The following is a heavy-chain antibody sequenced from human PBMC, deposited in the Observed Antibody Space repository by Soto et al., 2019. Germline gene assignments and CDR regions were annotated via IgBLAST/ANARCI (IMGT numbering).Heavy chain of an antibody. J-gene: IGHJ6*02. CDR2: ISYDGSNK. CDR3: ARRGYGMDV. CDR1: GFTFSGYA. Sequence: PGGSLRLSCAASGFTFSGYAMHWVRQAPGKGLEWVAVISYDGSNKYYADSVKGRFTISRDNSKNTLFLQMNSLRPEDTAVYYCARRGYGMDVWGQGTTVTVSS. V-gene: IGHV3-30-3*01.